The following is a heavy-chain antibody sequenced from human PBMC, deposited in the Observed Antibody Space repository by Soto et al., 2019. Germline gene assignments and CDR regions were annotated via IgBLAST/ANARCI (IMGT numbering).Heavy chain of an antibody. V-gene: IGHV1-58*01. J-gene: IGHJ4*02. CDR3: AISPCAQMIVLEAATRFDY. CDR1: GFTFTSSA. CDR2: IVVGSGNT. Sequence: SVNVSCKASGFTFTSSAVQWVRQARGQRLEWIGWIVVGSGNTNYAHNFQGRVTQTTDTSTSTAYMELRSLTSDDTAVYYCAISPCAQMIVLEAATRFDYWGQGTLVTVSS. D-gene: IGHD2-15*01.